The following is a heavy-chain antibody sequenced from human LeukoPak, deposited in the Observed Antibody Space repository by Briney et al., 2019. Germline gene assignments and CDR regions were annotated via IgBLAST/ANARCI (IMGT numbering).Heavy chain of an antibody. CDR2: INPNSGGT. J-gene: IGHJ4*02. D-gene: IGHD2-2*01. V-gene: IGHV1-2*02. CDR3: AREYCSSTSCYLGYFDY. CDR1: GYTFTGYY. Sequence: ASVKVSCKASGYTFTGYYMHWVRQAPGQGLEWMGWINPNSGGTNYAQKFQGRVTMTRDTSISTAYMELSRLRSDDTAVYYCAREYCSSTSCYLGYFDYWGQGTLVTVSS.